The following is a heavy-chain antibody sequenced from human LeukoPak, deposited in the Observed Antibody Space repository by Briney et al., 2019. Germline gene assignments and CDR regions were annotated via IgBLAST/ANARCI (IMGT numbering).Heavy chain of an antibody. V-gene: IGHV4-39*01. J-gene: IGHJ5*02. CDR2: IYYSGST. CDR1: GGSISSSSYY. CDR3: ARQYYYGSGDNWFDP. D-gene: IGHD3-10*01. Sequence: PSETLSLTCTVSGGSISSSSYYWGWLRQPPGKGLEWIGSIYYSGSTYYNPSLKSRVTISVDTSKNQFSLKLSSVTAADTAVYYCARQYYYGSGDNWFDPWGQGTLVTVSS.